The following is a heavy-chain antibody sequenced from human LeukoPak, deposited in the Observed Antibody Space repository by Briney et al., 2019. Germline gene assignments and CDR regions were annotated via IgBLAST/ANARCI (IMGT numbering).Heavy chain of an antibody. J-gene: IGHJ4*02. V-gene: IGHV3-74*01. Sequence: GGSLRLSCAASGFTFSRYWMHWVRPAPGKGLVWVSRINSDGRTTTYADSVKGRFTISRDNSKNTLYLQMNSLRVEDTAVYYCARSGAPLRDGGKCDYWGQGTLVTVSS. D-gene: IGHD4-23*01. CDR2: INSDGRTT. CDR1: GFTFSRYW. CDR3: ARSGAPLRDGGKCDY.